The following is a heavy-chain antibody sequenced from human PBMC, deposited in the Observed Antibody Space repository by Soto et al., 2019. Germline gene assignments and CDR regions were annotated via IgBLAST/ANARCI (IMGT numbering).Heavy chain of an antibody. V-gene: IGHV5-51*01. J-gene: IGHJ6*02. D-gene: IGHD3-10*01. CDR2: IYPGDSDV. CDR3: TRPRRGYGMDV. CDR1: GYDFPNYW. Sequence: PGESLKISCKASGYDFPNYWIGWVRQLPGKGLEWMGIIYPGDSDVRYSPSFRGQVTITADKPITTAYLQWSSLKASDTAMYYCTRPRRGYGMDVWGQGTTVTVS.